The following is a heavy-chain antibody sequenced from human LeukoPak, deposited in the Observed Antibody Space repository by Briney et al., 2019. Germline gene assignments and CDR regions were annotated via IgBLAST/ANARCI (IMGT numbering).Heavy chain of an antibody. V-gene: IGHV4-31*03. D-gene: IGHD3-10*01. CDR1: GGSISSGGYY. CDR3: ARVLIRGVIPGGLDY. J-gene: IGHJ4*02. CDR2: IYYSGST. Sequence: PSETLSLTCTVSGGSISSGGYYWSWIRQHPGKGLEWIGYIYYSGSTYYNPSLKSRVTISVDTSKDQFSLKLSSVTAADTAVYYCARVLIRGVIPGGLDYWGQGTLVTVSS.